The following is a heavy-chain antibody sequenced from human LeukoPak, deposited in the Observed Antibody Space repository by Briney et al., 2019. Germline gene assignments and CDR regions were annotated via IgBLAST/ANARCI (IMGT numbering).Heavy chain of an antibody. CDR1: GYTFTGYY. J-gene: IGHJ4*02. D-gene: IGHD3-22*01. CDR2: INPNSGGT. CDR3: ARDLGDYYDSSGYYVD. V-gene: IGHV1-2*02. Sequence: ASVKVSCKASGYTFTGYYMHWVRQAPGQGLEWMGWINPNSGGTNYAQKFQGRVTMTRDTSISTAYMELSRLRSDDTAVYYCARDLGDYYDSSGYYVDWGQGTLVTVPS.